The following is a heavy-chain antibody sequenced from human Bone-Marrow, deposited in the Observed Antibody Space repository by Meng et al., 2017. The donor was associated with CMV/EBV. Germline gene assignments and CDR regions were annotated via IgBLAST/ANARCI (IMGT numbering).Heavy chain of an antibody. CDR1: SISTSY. CDR3: ARASGYSRVGQDQNWFDP. D-gene: IGHD6-13*01. Sequence: SISTSYWSWIRQPAGKGLEWIGRIYTSGSTTYNPSLKSRVTMSVDTSKNQFSLKLSSVTAADTAVYYCARASGYSRVGQDQNWFDPWGQGTLVTVSS. J-gene: IGHJ5*02. CDR2: IYTSGST. V-gene: IGHV4-4*07.